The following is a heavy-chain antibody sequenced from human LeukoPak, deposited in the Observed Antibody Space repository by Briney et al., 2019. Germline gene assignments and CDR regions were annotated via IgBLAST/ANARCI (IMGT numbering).Heavy chain of an antibody. D-gene: IGHD3-9*01. CDR1: GYSFTGYW. Sequence: GESLKISCKGSGYSFTGYWIGWVRQMPGKGLEWMGIIYPGDSDTRYSPSFQGQVTISADKSISTAYLQWSSLKASDTAMYYCARAEYYDILTGYYDYFDYWGQGTLVTVSS. J-gene: IGHJ4*02. CDR2: IYPGDSDT. V-gene: IGHV5-51*01. CDR3: ARAEYYDILTGYYDYFDY.